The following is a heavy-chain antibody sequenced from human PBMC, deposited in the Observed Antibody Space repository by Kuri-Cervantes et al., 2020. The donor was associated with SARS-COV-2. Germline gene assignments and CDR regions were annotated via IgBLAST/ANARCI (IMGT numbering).Heavy chain of an antibody. J-gene: IGHJ3*02. V-gene: IGHV4-30-4*08. D-gene: IGHD2-8*01. Sequence: LSLTCTVSGGSISSGDYYWSWIRQPPGKGLEWIGYIYYSGSTYYNPSLKSRVTISVDTSKNQFSLKLSSVTAADTAVYYCARGNGGRDAFDIWGQGTMVTVSS. CDR1: GGSISSGDYY. CDR3: ARGNGGRDAFDI. CDR2: IYYSGST.